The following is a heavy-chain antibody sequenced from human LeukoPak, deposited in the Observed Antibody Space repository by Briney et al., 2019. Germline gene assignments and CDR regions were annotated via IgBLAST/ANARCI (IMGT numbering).Heavy chain of an antibody. D-gene: IGHD3-3*01. CDR3: ARGDYDFWGASMDY. Sequence: MPSETLSLTCAVYGGSFSGYYWSWIRQPPGKGLEWIGEINHSESTNYNPSLKSRVTISVDTSKNQFSLKLSSVTAADTAVYYCARGDYDFWGASMDYWGQGTLVTVSS. CDR2: INHSEST. CDR1: GGSFSGYY. V-gene: IGHV4-34*01. J-gene: IGHJ4*02.